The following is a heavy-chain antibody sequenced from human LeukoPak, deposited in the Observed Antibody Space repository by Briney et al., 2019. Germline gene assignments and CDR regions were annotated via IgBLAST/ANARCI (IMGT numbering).Heavy chain of an antibody. CDR1: GFTVSNYW. Sequence: GGSLRISCAASGFTVSNYWMSWVRQAPGKGLEWVANIKEDGSDKYYVDSVKGRFTISRDHAKDSLYLQMNSLRVEDTAVYYCAAGCFDHWGQGALVTVSS. V-gene: IGHV3-7*03. CDR3: AAGCFDH. J-gene: IGHJ4*02. D-gene: IGHD2-8*01. CDR2: IKEDGSDK.